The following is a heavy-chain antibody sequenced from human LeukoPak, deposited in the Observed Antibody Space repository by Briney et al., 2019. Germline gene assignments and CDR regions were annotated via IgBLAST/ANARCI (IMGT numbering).Heavy chain of an antibody. J-gene: IGHJ4*02. CDR3: ARDSRAAMAHFDY. CDR2: IIPILGIA. V-gene: IGHV1-69*04. CDR1: GGTFSSYA. D-gene: IGHD5-18*01. Sequence: RASVKVSCKASGGTFSSYAISWVRQAPGQGLEWMGRIIPILGIANYAQKFQGRVTITADKSTSTAYMELSSLRSEDTAVYYCARDSRAAMAHFDYWGQGTLVTVSS.